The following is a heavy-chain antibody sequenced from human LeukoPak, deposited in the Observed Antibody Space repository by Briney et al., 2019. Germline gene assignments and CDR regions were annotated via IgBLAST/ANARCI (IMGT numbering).Heavy chain of an antibody. J-gene: IGHJ4*02. V-gene: IGHV1-2*02. CDR3: ARGGGDYFDRNGYPDNY. Sequence: GASVKVSCKASGYTFSAYYMHWVRQAPGQGLEWMGWINPKSGGTKYAQKFRGRVTMTRDTSISTAYMELSRLRSDDTAIYYCARGGGDYFDRNGYPDNYWGQGTLVTVSS. CDR2: INPKSGGT. CDR1: GYTFSAYY. D-gene: IGHD3-22*01.